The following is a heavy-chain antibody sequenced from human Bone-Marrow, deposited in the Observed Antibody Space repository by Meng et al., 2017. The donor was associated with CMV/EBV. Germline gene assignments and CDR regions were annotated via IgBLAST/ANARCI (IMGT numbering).Heavy chain of an antibody. CDR3: ASVGGYCSSTSCPFDAFDI. J-gene: IGHJ3*02. CDR1: GFSLSTSGVG. Sequence: SGPMLVKPTQTLTLTCTFSGFSLSTSGVGGGGIRQPPGKALEWLELIYWNDDKRYSPSLKSRLTITKDTSKNQVVLTMTNMDPVDTATYYCASVGGYCSSTSCPFDAFDIWGQGTMVTVSS. V-gene: IGHV2-5*01. CDR2: IYWNDDK. D-gene: IGHD2-2*01.